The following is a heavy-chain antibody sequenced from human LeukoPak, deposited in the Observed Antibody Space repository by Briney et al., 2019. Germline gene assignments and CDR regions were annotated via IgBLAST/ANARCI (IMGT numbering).Heavy chain of an antibody. J-gene: IGHJ4*02. D-gene: IGHD1-26*01. CDR3: ARRDSGSYNQFDY. V-gene: IGHV4-30-2*03. CDR2: IYYSGST. CDR1: GGSISSGGYS. Sequence: PSQTLSLTCAVSGGSISSGGYSWSWIRQPPGKGLEWIGSIYYSGSTYYNPSLKSRVTISVDTSKNQFSLKLSSVTAADTAVYYCARRDSGSYNQFDYWGQGTLVTVSS.